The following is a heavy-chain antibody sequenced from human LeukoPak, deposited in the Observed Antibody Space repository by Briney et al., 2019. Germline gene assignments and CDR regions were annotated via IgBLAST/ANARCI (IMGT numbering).Heavy chain of an antibody. CDR3: ARGNYYDSSGHPFDY. J-gene: IGHJ4*02. CDR2: IYYSGST. V-gene: IGHV4-31*03. CDR1: GGSISSGGYY. D-gene: IGHD3-22*01. Sequence: TSETLSLTCTVSGGSISSGGYYWSWIRQHPGKGLEWIGYIYYSGSTYYNPSLKSRVTISVDRSKNQFSLKLSSVTAADTAVYYCARGNYYDSSGHPFDYWGQGTLVTVSS.